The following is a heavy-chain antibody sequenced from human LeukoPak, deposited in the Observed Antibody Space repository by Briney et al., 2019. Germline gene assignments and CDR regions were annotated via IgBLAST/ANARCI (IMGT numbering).Heavy chain of an antibody. V-gene: IGHV4-34*01. Sequence: SETLSLTCAVYGGSFSGYYWSWIRQPPGKGLEWIGEINHSGSTNYNPSLKSRVTISVDTSKNQFSLKLSSVTAADTAVYYCARHVGNYYYDSSGYYFDYWGQGTLVTVSS. CDR2: INHSGST. CDR1: GGSFSGYY. D-gene: IGHD3-22*01. CDR3: ARHVGNYYYDSSGYYFDY. J-gene: IGHJ4*02.